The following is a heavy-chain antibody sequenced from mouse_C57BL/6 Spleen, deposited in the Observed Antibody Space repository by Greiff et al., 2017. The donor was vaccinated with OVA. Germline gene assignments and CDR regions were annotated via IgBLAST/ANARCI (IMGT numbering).Heavy chain of an antibody. Sequence: EVQLVESGPELVKPGASVKIPCKASGYTFTDYNMDWVKQSHGKSLEWIGDINPNNGGTIYNQKFKGKATLTVDKSSSTAYMELRSLTSEDTAVYYCASTLYCSNWYFDVWGTGTTVTVSS. CDR2: INPNNGGT. V-gene: IGHV1-18*01. CDR1: GYTFTDYN. J-gene: IGHJ1*03. CDR3: ASTLYCSNWYFDV. D-gene: IGHD1-1*01.